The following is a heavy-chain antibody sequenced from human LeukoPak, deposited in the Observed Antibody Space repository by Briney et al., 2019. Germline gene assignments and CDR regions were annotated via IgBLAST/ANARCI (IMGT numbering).Heavy chain of an antibody. J-gene: IGHJ3*02. CDR3: ARPGPDAFDI. Sequence: QPGGSLRLSCAASGFTFSSYEMNWVRQAPGKGLEWVSYISSSGSTIYYADSVKGRFTISRDNAKNSLYLQMNSLRAEDTAVYYCARPGPDAFDIWGQGTMVTVSS. CDR1: GFTFSSYE. CDR2: ISSSGSTI. V-gene: IGHV3-48*03.